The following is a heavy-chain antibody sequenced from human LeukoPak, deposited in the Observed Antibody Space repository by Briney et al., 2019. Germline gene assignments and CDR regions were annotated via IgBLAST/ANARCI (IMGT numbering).Heavy chain of an antibody. Sequence: GGSLRLSCAASGFIFSSYAMNWVRQAPGKGLEWVTLISYDGSNKYYADSVKGRFTISRDNSKTTLFLEMNSLRPEDTAVYYCARGYYILGARLDPWGQGTLVTVSS. CDR3: ARGYYILGARLDP. V-gene: IGHV3-30*04. CDR2: ISYDGSNK. J-gene: IGHJ5*02. D-gene: IGHD3-16*01. CDR1: GFIFSSYA.